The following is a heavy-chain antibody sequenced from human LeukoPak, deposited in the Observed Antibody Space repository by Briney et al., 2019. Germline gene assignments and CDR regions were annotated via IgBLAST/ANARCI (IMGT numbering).Heavy chain of an antibody. CDR2: IIPILGIA. D-gene: IGHD2-15*01. CDR1: GGTFSSYA. Sequence: ASVKVSCKASGGTFSSYAISWVRQAPGQGLEWMGRIIPILGIANYAQKFQGRVTITADKSTSTAYMELSSLRSEDTAVYYCARDHCSGGSSYSGFDYWGQGTLVTVSS. J-gene: IGHJ4*02. CDR3: ARDHCSGGSSYSGFDY. V-gene: IGHV1-69*04.